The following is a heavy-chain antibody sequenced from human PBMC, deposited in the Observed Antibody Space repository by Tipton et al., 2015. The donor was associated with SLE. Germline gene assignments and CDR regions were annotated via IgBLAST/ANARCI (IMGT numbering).Heavy chain of an antibody. Sequence: GSLRLSCEASGFPLTNFDMTWVRQTPGKGLQWVSTITEHGITYYADSVRGRFSISRDISRNTLYLEMDNLRVDDTAKYYCARHGGTFDPWGRGTLVTVS. J-gene: IGHJ5*02. CDR2: ITEHGIT. V-gene: IGHV3-23*01. CDR1: GFPLTNFD. CDR3: ARHGGTFDP.